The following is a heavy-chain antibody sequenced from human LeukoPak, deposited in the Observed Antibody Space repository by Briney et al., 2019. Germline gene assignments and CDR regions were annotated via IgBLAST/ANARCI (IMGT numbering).Heavy chain of an antibody. D-gene: IGHD3-3*01. Sequence: PTGGSLRLSCAASGFTFSSSAMSWVRQAPGKGLQWVSAMSGSGGSTYYADSVKGRFTISRDNAKNSLYLQMNSLRAEDTALYYCAKDIRYDFGVVIKDWGQGTLVTVSS. CDR1: GFTFSSSA. J-gene: IGHJ4*02. V-gene: IGHV3-23*01. CDR3: AKDIRYDFGVVIKD. CDR2: MSGSGGST.